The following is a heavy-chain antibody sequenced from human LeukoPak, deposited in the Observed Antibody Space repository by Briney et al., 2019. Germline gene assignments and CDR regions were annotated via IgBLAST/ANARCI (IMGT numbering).Heavy chain of an antibody. Sequence: SETLSLTCTVSGGSISSYYWSWIRQPAGKGLEWIGRIYTSGSTNYNPSLKSRVTISVDKSKNQFSLTLSSVTAADTAVYYCARALWFGTSYYFDYWGQGTLVTVSS. CDR1: GGSISSYY. CDR2: IYTSGST. J-gene: IGHJ4*02. D-gene: IGHD3-10*01. V-gene: IGHV4-4*07. CDR3: ARALWFGTSYYFDY.